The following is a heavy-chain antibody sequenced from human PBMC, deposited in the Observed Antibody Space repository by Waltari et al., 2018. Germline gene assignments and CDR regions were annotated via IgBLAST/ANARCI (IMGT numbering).Heavy chain of an antibody. J-gene: IGHJ3*02. CDR2: ISYDGSNK. V-gene: IGHV3-30*18. Sequence: QVQLVESGGGVVQPGRSLRLSCAASGFTFSSYGMHWVRQAPGKGLGWVAVISYDGSNKYYADSVKGRFTISRDNSKNTLYLQMNSLRAEDTAVYYCAKTYYYDSSGYYYDFDAFDIWGQGTMVTVSS. D-gene: IGHD3-22*01. CDR1: GFTFSSYG. CDR3: AKTYYYDSSGYYYDFDAFDI.